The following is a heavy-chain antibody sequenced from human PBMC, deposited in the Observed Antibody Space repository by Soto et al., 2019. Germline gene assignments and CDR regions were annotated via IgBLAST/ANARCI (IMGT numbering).Heavy chain of an antibody. CDR1: GFTFSNAW. CDR2: IKSKTDGGTT. V-gene: IGHV3-15*07. Sequence: GGSLRLSCAASGFTFSNAWMNWVRQAPGKGLEWVGRIKSKTDGGTTDYAAPVKGRFTISRDDSKNTLYLQMNSLKTEDTAVYYCTTDKSGSYWHYYYYGMDVWGQGTTVTVSS. CDR3: TTDKSGSYWHYYYYGMDV. J-gene: IGHJ6*02. D-gene: IGHD1-26*01.